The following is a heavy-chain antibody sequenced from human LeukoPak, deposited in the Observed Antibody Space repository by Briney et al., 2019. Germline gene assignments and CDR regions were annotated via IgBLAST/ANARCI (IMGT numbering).Heavy chain of an antibody. J-gene: IGHJ3*02. CDR2: IDPSDSYT. CDR3: ARHMKFNSGTDDAFAI. D-gene: IGHD6-19*01. Sequence: RGESLKISCKVSGYSFTSYSITWVRQMPGKGLEWMGTIDPSDSYTNYSPSFQGHVTISADKSISTAYLQWSSLKASDTAMYYCARHMKFNSGTDDAFAIWSQGTMVTVSS. CDR1: GYSFTSYS. V-gene: IGHV5-10-1*01.